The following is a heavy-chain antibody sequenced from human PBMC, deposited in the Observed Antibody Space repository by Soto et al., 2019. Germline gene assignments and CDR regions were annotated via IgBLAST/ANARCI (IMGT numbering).Heavy chain of an antibody. CDR3: ARGTAGYYDSSGIVLFDY. V-gene: IGHV3-13*01. D-gene: IGHD3-22*01. CDR1: GFTFSSYD. CDR2: IGTAGDT. Sequence: GGSLRLSCAASGFTFSSYDVHWVRQATGKGLEWVSAIGTAGDTYYPGSVKGRFTISRENAKNSLYLQMNSLRAGDTAVYYCARGTAGYYDSSGIVLFDYWGQGTLVTVSS. J-gene: IGHJ4*02.